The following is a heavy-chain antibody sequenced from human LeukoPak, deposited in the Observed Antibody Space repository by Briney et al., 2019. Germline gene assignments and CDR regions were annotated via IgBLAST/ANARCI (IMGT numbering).Heavy chain of an antibody. V-gene: IGHV3-66*01. Sequence: PGGSLRLSCAASGFTLSSNYMSWVRQAPGKGLEWVSVIYSGGTTYYADSVKGRFTISRDNSKNTLYLQMTSLRAEDTAVYYCARDHGGTYYFDYWGQGTLVTVSS. CDR1: GFTLSSNY. CDR3: ARDHGGTYYFDY. J-gene: IGHJ4*02. CDR2: IYSGGTT. D-gene: IGHD4-23*01.